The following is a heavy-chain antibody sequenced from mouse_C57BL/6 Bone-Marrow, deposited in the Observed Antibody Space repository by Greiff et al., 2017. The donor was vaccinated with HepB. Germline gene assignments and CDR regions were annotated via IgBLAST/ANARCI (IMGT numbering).Heavy chain of an antibody. D-gene: IGHD1-1*01. J-gene: IGHJ4*01. CDR1: GFNIKDDY. CDR3: TSITTVVGMDY. Sequence: VHVKQSGAELVRPGASVKLSCTASGFNIKDDYMNWVKQRPEQGLEWIGWIDPENGDTEYASKFQGKATITADTSSNTAYLQLSSLTSEDTAVYYCTSITTVVGMDYWGQGTSVTVSS. V-gene: IGHV14-4*01. CDR2: IDPENGDT.